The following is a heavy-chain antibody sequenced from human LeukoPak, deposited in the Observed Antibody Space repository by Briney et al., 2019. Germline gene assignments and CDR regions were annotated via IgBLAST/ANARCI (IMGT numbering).Heavy chain of an antibody. CDR2: ISGSGGST. J-gene: IGHJ4*02. CDR3: AKNYDSSGYYVFYFDY. D-gene: IGHD3-22*01. Sequence: GGSLRLSCAASGFTFSSYAMSWVRQAPGKGLEWVTAISGSGGSTYYADSVKGRFTISRDNSKNTLCLQMNSLRAEDTAVYYCAKNYDSSGYYVFYFDYWGQGTLVTVSS. CDR1: GFTFSSYA. V-gene: IGHV3-23*01.